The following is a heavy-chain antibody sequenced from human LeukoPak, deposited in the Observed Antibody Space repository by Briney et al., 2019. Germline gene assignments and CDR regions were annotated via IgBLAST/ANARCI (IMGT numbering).Heavy chain of an antibody. CDR3: ARGSGEDWFDP. J-gene: IGHJ5*02. Sequence: PVKVSCKASGGAFSTFSFTWVGQAPGQGLEGLGGIIPAFRTTHYAQKLQGRGTITTDESSRTVYITLTSLIYEDTAIYYCARGSGEDWFDPWGQGTLVTVSS. CDR1: GGAFSTFS. CDR2: IIPAFRTT. V-gene: IGHV1-69*05.